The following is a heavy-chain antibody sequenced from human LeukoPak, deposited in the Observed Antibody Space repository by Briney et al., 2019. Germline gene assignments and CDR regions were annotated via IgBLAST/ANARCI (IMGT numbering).Heavy chain of an antibody. Sequence: SETQSLTCTVSGGSLSSSSYYWGWIRQPPGKGLEWIGSIYYSGSTYYNPSLKSRVTISVDTSKNQYSLKLSSVTAADTAVYYCARRPTAAAGNGNWFDPWGQGTLVTVSS. V-gene: IGHV4-39*01. D-gene: IGHD6-13*01. CDR1: GGSLSSSSYY. CDR3: ARRPTAAAGNGNWFDP. J-gene: IGHJ5*02. CDR2: IYYSGST.